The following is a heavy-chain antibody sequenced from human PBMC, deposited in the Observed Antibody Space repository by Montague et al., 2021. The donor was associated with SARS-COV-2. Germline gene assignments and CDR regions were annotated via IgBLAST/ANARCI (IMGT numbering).Heavy chain of an antibody. CDR1: GGSISSYY. CDR3: ARGVGMDV. Sequence: SETLSLTCTVSGGSISSYYWSWVRQPPGKGLEWIGYIYYSGSTNYNPSLKSRVTISVDTSKNQFSLKLSSVTAADTAVYYCARGVGMDVWGQGTTVTVSS. V-gene: IGHV4-59*01. J-gene: IGHJ6*02. CDR2: IYYSGST.